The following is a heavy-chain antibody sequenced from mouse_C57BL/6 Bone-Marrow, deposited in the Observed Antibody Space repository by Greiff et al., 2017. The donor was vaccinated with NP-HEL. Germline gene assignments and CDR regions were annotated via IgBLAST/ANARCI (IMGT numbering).Heavy chain of an antibody. J-gene: IGHJ2*01. Sequence: VQLQQSGAELAKPGASVKLSCMASGYTFTSYWMHWVKQRPGQGLEWIGYINPSSGYTKYNQKFKDKATLTADKSSSTAYMQLSSLTYEDSAIYYCASTLWLRRNYFNYWGQGTTLTVSS. CDR3: ASTLWLRRNYFNY. CDR2: INPSSGYT. CDR1: GYTFTSYW. D-gene: IGHD2-2*01. V-gene: IGHV1-7*01.